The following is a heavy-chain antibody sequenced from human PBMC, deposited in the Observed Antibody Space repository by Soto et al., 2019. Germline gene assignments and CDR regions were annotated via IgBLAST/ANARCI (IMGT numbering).Heavy chain of an antibody. CDR1: GFTFSNYA. D-gene: IGHD2-2*01. CDR2: ISGGSGDST. CDR3: AKNQPSWATRAAFDY. J-gene: IGHJ4*02. V-gene: IGHV3-23*01. Sequence: QPGGSLRLSCAASGFTFSNYAMNWVRQAPGKGLEWVSGISGGSGDSTFYADSVKGRFTISRDNSKNTLHLQMNSLRTEDTAVYYCAKNQPSWATRAAFDYWGQGTLVTV.